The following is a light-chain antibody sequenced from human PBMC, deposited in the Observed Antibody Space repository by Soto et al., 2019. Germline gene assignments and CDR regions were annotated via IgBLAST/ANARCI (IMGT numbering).Light chain of an antibody. V-gene: IGLV1-47*01. CDR2: RNN. J-gene: IGLJ2*01. CDR1: RSNIRSNY. CDR3: AAWDDSLSGRL. Sequence: QSMLTQPPSASGTPGQRVTISCSGSRSNIRSNYVYWYQQFPGTAPKLLIYRNNQRPSGVPDRFSGSKSGTSASLAISGLRSEDEADYYCAAWDDSLSGRLFGGGTKVTVL.